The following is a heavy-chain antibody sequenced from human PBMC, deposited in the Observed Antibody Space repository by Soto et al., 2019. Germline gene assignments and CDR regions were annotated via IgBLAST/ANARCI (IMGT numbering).Heavy chain of an antibody. Sequence: QVQLVQSGAEVKKPGSSVKVSCKASGGTFSSYAISWVRQAPGQGLEWMGGIIPIFGTANYAQKFQGRVTITADESTSTAYRELSSLGSEDAAVYYGARVRGGAVAGDKEPYYYYGMGVWGQGTTVTVSS. CDR1: GGTFSSYA. D-gene: IGHD6-19*01. V-gene: IGHV1-69*12. CDR3: ARVRGGAVAGDKEPYYYYGMGV. CDR2: IIPIFGTA. J-gene: IGHJ6*02.